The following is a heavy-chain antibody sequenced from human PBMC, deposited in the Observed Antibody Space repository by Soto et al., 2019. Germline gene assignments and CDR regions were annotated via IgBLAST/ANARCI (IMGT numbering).Heavy chain of an antibody. CDR1: GFTVSSNY. CDR2: IYSGGST. Sequence: GGSLRLSCAASGFTVSSNYMSWVRQAPGKGLEWVSVIYSGGSTYYADSVKGRFTISRDNSKNTLYLQMNSLRAEDTAVYYCARDHVTDYYYYGMDVWGQGTTVTVSS. V-gene: IGHV3-53*01. CDR3: ARDHVTDYYYYGMDV. J-gene: IGHJ6*02. D-gene: IGHD4-4*01.